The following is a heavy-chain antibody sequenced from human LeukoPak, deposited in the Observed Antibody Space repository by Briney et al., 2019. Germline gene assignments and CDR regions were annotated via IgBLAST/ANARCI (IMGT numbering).Heavy chain of an antibody. CDR2: ISGDGGST. Sequence: RSGGSLRLSCAASGFTFDDYAMHWVRQAPGKGLEWVSLISGDGGSTYYADSVKDRFTISRDNSKNSLYLQMNSLRTEDTALYYCAKDWNGDSVIDYWGQGTLVTVSS. J-gene: IGHJ4*02. CDR1: GFTFDDYA. D-gene: IGHD4-17*01. V-gene: IGHV3-43*02. CDR3: AKDWNGDSVIDY.